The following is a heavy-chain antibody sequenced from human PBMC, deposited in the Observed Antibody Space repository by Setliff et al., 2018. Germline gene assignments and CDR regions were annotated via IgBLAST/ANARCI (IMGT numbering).Heavy chain of an antibody. Sequence: PSETLSLTCTVSGSSISNSTFYWGWIRQPPGKGLEWIGSINYYGSIFDDGTTYSTYYNPSLKSRATISIDTPKSQFSLKLSSMTAADTALYYCARNPDLLQYSFDLWGRGTLVTVSS. CDR3: ARNPDLLQYSFDL. D-gene: IGHD5-12*01. CDR2: INYYGSIFDDGTTYST. J-gene: IGHJ2*01. V-gene: IGHV4-39*07. CDR1: GSSISNSTFY.